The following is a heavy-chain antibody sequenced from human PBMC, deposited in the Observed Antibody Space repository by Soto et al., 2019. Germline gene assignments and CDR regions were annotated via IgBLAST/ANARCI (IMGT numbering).Heavy chain of an antibody. Sequence: ASVKVSSKASGYTFTGYYMHWVRQAPGQGLEWMGWINPNSGGTNYAQKFQGWVTISADKSISTAYLQWSSLKASDTAMYYCARFVGATGFDYWGQGTLVTVSS. D-gene: IGHD1-26*01. CDR3: ARFVGATGFDY. V-gene: IGHV1-2*04. J-gene: IGHJ4*02. CDR1: GYTFTGYY. CDR2: INPNSGGT.